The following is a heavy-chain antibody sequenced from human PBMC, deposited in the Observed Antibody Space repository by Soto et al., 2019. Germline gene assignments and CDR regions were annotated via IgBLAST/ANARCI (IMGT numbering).Heavy chain of an antibody. Sequence: EVQLVESGGGLVQPGGSLRLSCAASGFTVSSNYMSWVRQAPGKGLEWVSVIYSGGSTYYADSVKGRFTISRHNSKNTLYLQMNSLRAEDTAVYYCARVGLKGLITENNWFDPWGQGTLVTVSS. CDR2: IYSGGST. CDR1: GFTVSSNY. J-gene: IGHJ5*02. V-gene: IGHV3-53*04. D-gene: IGHD1-20*01. CDR3: ARVGLKGLITENNWFDP.